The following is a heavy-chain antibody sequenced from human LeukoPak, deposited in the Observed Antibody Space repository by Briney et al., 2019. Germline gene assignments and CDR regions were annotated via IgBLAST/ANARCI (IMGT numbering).Heavy chain of an antibody. D-gene: IGHD6-19*01. CDR2: INPSGGST. J-gene: IGHJ4*02. Sequence: ASVKVSCKASGYTFTSYYMHWVRQAPGQGLEWMGIINPSGGSTSYAQKFQGRVTMTRDMPTSTVYMELSSLRSEDTAVYYCARDQRGAVAGFDYWGQGTLVTVSS. V-gene: IGHV1-46*01. CDR1: GYTFTSYY. CDR3: ARDQRGAVAGFDY.